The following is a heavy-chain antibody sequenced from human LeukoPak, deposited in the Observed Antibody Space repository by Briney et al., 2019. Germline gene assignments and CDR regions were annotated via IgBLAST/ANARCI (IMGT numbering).Heavy chain of an antibody. CDR1: GGSLSSYY. CDR3: ARGASSSWLDY. D-gene: IGHD6-13*01. J-gene: IGHJ4*02. Sequence: SETLSLTCTVSGGSLSSYYWSWIRQPPGKGLEWIGYIYYSGSTNYNPSLKSRVTISVDTSKNQFSLKLSSVTTADTAVYYCARGASSSWLDYWGQGTLVTVSS. CDR2: IYYSGST. V-gene: IGHV4-59*01.